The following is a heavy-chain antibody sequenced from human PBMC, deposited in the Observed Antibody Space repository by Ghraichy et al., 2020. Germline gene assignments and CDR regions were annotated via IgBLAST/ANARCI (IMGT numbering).Heavy chain of an antibody. CDR2: ISGSGGST. J-gene: IGHJ3*02. CDR3: AKLGLGPLLLWFGEGGAFDI. CDR1: GFTFSSYA. Sequence: GESLRLSCAASGFTFSSYAMSWVRQAPGKGLEWVSAISGSGGSTYYADSVKGRFTISRDNSKNTLYLQMNSLRAEDTAVYYCAKLGLGPLLLWFGEGGAFDIWGQGTMVTVSS. V-gene: IGHV3-23*01. D-gene: IGHD3-10*01.